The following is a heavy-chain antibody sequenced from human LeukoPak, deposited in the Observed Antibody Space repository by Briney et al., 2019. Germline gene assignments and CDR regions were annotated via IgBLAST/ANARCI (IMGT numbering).Heavy chain of an antibody. CDR3: ASYDSSGSDAFDI. D-gene: IGHD3-22*01. CDR1: GFTFSSYW. Sequence: GGSLRLSCAASGFTFSSYWMSWVRQAPGKGLEWVGRTRNKANSYTTEYAASVKGRFTISRDDSKNSLYLQMNSLKTEDTAVYYCASYDSSGSDAFDIWGQGTMVTVSS. CDR2: TRNKANSYTT. J-gene: IGHJ3*02. V-gene: IGHV3-72*01.